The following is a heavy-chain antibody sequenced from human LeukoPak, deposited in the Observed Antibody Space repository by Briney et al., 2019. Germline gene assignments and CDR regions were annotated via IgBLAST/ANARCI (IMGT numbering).Heavy chain of an antibody. CDR1: GFTFSRNG. CDR2: IRYDGSNK. D-gene: IGHD3-16*01. V-gene: IGHV3-30*02. J-gene: IGHJ4*02. CDR3: AKDWVADY. Sequence: GGSLRLSCAGYGFTFSRNGMSWVRQAPGKGLEWVAFIRYDGSNKYYADSVKGRFTISRDNSKNTLYLQMNSLRAEDTAVYYCAKDWVADYWGQGTLVTVSS.